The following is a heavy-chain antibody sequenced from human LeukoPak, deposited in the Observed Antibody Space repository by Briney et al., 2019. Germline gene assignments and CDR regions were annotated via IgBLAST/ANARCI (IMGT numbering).Heavy chain of an antibody. CDR1: GYTLTELS. Sequence: ASVKVSCKVSGYTLTELSMHWVRQAPGKGLEWMGGFDPEDGETIYAQKFQGRVTMTEDTSTDTAYMELSSLRSEDTAVYYCAKGDPIWYYYGMDVWGQGTTVTVSS. CDR2: FDPEDGET. V-gene: IGHV1-24*01. J-gene: IGHJ6*02. CDR3: AKGDPIWYYYGMDV.